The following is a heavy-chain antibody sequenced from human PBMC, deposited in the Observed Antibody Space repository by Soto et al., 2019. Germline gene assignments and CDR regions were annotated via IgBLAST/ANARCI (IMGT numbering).Heavy chain of an antibody. Sequence: QVQLVESGGGVVQPGRSLRLSCAASGFSFSSYGIHWVRQAPGRGLEWVTFIWYDGSYQYYADSVKGRFTISRDSSKNKVYLQMNGLRVEDTAVYYCARDRGGGDERGGFFDYWGQGTLVTVSS. CDR3: ARDRGGGDERGGFFDY. CDR2: IWYDGSYQ. J-gene: IGHJ4*02. V-gene: IGHV3-33*01. D-gene: IGHD3-10*01. CDR1: GFSFSSYG.